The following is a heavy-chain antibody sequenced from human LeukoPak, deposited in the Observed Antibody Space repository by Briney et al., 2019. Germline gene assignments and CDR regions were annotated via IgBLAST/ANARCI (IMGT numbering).Heavy chain of an antibody. CDR1: GYTFTGYY. V-gene: IGHV1-2*02. CDR3: YYYDSSGQDY. Sequence: ASVTVSFKATGYTFTGYYMHWVRQAPGQGLEWMGWINPNSGGTNYAQKFQGRLTMTSDTSISTAYMELSRMTSDDTAVYYGYYYDSSGQDYWGQGTLVTVSS. CDR2: INPNSGGT. D-gene: IGHD3-22*01. J-gene: IGHJ4*02.